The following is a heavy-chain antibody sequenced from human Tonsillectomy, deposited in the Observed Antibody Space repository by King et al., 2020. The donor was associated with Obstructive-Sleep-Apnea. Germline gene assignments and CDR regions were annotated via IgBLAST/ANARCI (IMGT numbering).Heavy chain of an antibody. V-gene: IGHV4-59*01. Sequence: VQLQESGPGLVKPSETLSLTCTVSGGSISSYTWSWMRQPPGRGLEWMGNIDYSGSTNYNPSLKSRVTIYADTSKNQFSLRLSSVTAADTAVYYCASGRGGGEDLFDPWGQGTLVPVSS. D-gene: IGHD1-26*01. CDR3: ASGRGGGEDLFDP. J-gene: IGHJ5*02. CDR2: IDYSGST. CDR1: GGSISSYT.